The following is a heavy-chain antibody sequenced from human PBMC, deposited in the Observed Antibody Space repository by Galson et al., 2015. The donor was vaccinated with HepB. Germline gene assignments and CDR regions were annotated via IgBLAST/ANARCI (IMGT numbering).Heavy chain of an antibody. J-gene: IGHJ5*02. V-gene: IGHV3-23*01. CDR2: ISGSGDST. Sequence: SLRLSCAASGFTFSSYAMSWVRQAPGKGLEWVSAISGSGDSTYYADSVKGRFTISRDNSKNTLYLQMNSLRAEDTAVYYCAKSLGYCSSTSCYKNWFDPWGQGTLVTVAS. CDR1: GFTFSSYA. CDR3: AKSLGYCSSTSCYKNWFDP. D-gene: IGHD2-2*02.